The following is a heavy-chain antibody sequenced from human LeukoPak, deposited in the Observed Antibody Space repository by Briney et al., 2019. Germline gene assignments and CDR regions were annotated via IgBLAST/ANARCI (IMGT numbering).Heavy chain of an antibody. J-gene: IGHJ6*03. Sequence: KPSETLSLTCAVSGYSISSGYYWGWIRQPPGKGLEWIGSIYHSGSTYYNPSLKSRVTISVDTSKNQFSLKLSSVTAANTAVYYCARHGENPTPEYYYYYYMDVWGKGTTVTVS. CDR1: GYSISSGYY. V-gene: IGHV4-38-2*01. CDR3: ARHGENPTPEYYYYYYMDV. D-gene: IGHD1-14*01. CDR2: IYHSGST.